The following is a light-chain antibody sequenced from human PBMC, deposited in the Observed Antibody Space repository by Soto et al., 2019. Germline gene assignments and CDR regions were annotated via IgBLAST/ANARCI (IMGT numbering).Light chain of an antibody. V-gene: IGLV2-14*01. Sequence: QSVLTQPASVSGSPGQSITISCTGTSSEVGGYNYVSWYQQEPGKAPKLMIYDVTYRPSGVSNRFSGSKSANTASLTISGLQAEDEADYYCSSYTSSNTYVFGTGTKVTVL. J-gene: IGLJ1*01. CDR2: DVT. CDR1: SSEVGGYNY. CDR3: SSYTSSNTYV.